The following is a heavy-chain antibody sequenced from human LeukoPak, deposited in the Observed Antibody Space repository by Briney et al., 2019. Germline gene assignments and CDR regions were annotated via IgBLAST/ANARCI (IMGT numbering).Heavy chain of an antibody. J-gene: IGHJ3*02. CDR2: IYYSGNS. Sequence: SETLSLTCTVSGVSISSYSWSWIRQPPGKGLEWIGYIYYSGNSNYNPSLKSRVTISVDTSKNQFSLRLSSVTAADTAVYYCAGHGSGSYLGAFDIWGQGTMVTVSS. CDR3: AGHGSGSYLGAFDI. V-gene: IGHV4-59*01. D-gene: IGHD3-10*01. CDR1: GVSISSYS.